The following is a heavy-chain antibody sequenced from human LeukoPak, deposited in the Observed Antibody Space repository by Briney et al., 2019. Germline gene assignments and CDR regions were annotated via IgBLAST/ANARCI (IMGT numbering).Heavy chain of an antibody. V-gene: IGHV3-74*01. J-gene: IGHJ4*02. CDR1: GFTFSSHW. CDR2: INSDGSTT. CDR3: AREVVVVAEGYYFDY. Sequence: GGSLGLSCAASGFTFSSHWMHWVRQAPGEGLVWVSRINSDGSTTIYADSVKGRFTIFRDNAKNTLYLQMNSLRAEDTAMYYCAREVVVVAEGYYFDYWGQGTLVTVSS. D-gene: IGHD2-15*01.